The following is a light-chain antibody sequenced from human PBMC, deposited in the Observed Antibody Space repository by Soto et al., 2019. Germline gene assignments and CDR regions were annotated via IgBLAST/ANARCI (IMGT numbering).Light chain of an antibody. J-gene: IGKJ3*01. V-gene: IGKV1-5*03. CDR1: QAISSW. CDR2: RAS. Sequence: DIQMTQSPSTLSASVGDSVTITCRASQAISSWLAWYQQKPGKAPKLLIYRASSLESGVPSRFSGSGSGAEFTLTISSLQPDDFATYYCQHYDSYSDTFGPGTEVDIK. CDR3: QHYDSYSDT.